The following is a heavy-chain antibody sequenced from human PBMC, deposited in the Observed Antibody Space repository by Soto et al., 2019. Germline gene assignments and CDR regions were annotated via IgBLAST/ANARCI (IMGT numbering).Heavy chain of an antibody. V-gene: IGHV3-21*01. CDR1: GFTFSSYS. D-gene: IGHD2-15*01. CDR2: ISSSSSYI. CDR3: AEGHSVGGYFFDY. Sequence: PGGSLRLSCAASGFTFSSYSMNWVRQAPGKGLEWVSSISSSSSYIYYADSVKGRFTISRDNAKNSLYLQMNSLRAEDTAVYYCAEGHSVGGYFFDYWGQGTLVTVSS. J-gene: IGHJ4*02.